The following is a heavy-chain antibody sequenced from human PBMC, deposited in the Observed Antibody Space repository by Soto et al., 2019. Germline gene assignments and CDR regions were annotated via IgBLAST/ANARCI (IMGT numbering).Heavy chain of an antibody. CDR1: GFTFSSYG. CDR3: AKSIAVAAGWFDP. CDR2: ISYDGRKE. Sequence: PGGSLRLSCAASGFTFSSYGMHWVRQAPGKGLEWVALISYDGRKEYYAESEKGRFTISRDNSKNTLFLQMSRLREDDTAVYYCAKSIAVAAGWFDPWGQGTLVTVSS. V-gene: IGHV3-30*18. D-gene: IGHD6-19*01. J-gene: IGHJ5*02.